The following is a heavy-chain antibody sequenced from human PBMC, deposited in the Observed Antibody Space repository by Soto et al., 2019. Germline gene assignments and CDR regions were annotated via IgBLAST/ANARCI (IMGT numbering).Heavy chain of an antibody. CDR2: INNSGTIT. V-gene: IGHV3-11*01. J-gene: IGHJ4*02. CDR1: GFIFSDYY. Sequence: GGSLRLSCAVSGFIFSDYYMNWIRQAPGKGLEWISDINNSGTITSYADSVKGRFTISRDNAKNSLYLQMSSLRAEDTAVYYCATGPYWGQGTLVTVSS. CDR3: ATGPY.